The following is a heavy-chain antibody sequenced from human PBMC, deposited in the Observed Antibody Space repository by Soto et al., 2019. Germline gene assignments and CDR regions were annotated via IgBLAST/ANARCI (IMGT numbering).Heavy chain of an antibody. V-gene: IGHV4-59*01. CDR2: IYYSGST. CDR3: ARAGGSGSYYYYYGMDV. Sequence: PSETLSLTCTVSGGSISSYYWSWIRQPPGKGLEWIGYIYYSGSTNYNPSLKSRVTISVDTSKNQFSLKLSSVTAADTAVYYCARAGGSGSYYYYYGMDVWGQGTTVTVSS. J-gene: IGHJ6*02. CDR1: GGSISSYY. D-gene: IGHD3-10*01.